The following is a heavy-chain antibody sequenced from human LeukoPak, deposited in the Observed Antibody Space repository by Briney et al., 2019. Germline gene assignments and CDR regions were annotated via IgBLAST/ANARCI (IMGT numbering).Heavy chain of an antibody. D-gene: IGHD2-2*01. V-gene: IGHV4-30-2*01. CDR2: IYHSGST. CDR1: GGSISSGGYS. Sequence: SETLSLTCAVSGGSISSGGYSWSWIRQPPGKGLEWIGYIYHSGSTYYNPSLKSRVTISVDRSKNQFSLKLSSVTAADTAVYYCAREYCSSTSCYDAHFDYWGQGTLVTVSS. J-gene: IGHJ4*02. CDR3: AREYCSSTSCYDAHFDY.